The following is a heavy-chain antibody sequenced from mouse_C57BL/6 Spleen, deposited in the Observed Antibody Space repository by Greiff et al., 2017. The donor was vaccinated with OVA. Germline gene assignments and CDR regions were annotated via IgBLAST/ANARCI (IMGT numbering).Heavy chain of an antibody. D-gene: IGHD1-1*01. V-gene: IGHV1-55*01. CDR3: ARYGDYYGSSEYYAMDY. CDR2: IYPGSGST. CDR1: GYTFTSYW. Sequence: VQLQQPGAELVKPGASVKMSCKASGYTFTSYWITWVKQRPGQGLEWIGDIYPGSGSTNYNEKFKSKATLTVDTSSSTAYMQLSSLTSEDSAVYYCARYGDYYGSSEYYAMDYWGQGTSVTVSS. J-gene: IGHJ4*01.